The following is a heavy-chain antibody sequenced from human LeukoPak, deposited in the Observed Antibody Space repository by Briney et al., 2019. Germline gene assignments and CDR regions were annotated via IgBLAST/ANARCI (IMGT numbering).Heavy chain of an antibody. CDR1: GGSISSYY. CDR3: ARVGGTNYYYYGMDV. Sequence: SETLSLTCTVSGGSISSYYWSWIRQPPGKGLEWIGYIYYSGSTNHNPSLKSRVTISVDTSKNQFSLKLNSLTAADTAMYYCARVGGTNYYYYGMDVWGQGTTVAVSS. J-gene: IGHJ6*02. CDR2: IYYSGST. V-gene: IGHV4-59*01.